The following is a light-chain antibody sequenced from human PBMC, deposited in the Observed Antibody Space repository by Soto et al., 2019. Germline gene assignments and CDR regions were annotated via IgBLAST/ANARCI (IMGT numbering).Light chain of an antibody. J-gene: IGLJ3*02. CDR2: EVN. CDR1: SSDIGGYNS. V-gene: IGLV2-8*01. CDR3: QSYDSSLSGSV. Sequence: QSALTQPPSASGSPGQSVTISCTGTSSDIGGYNSVSWYQQHPGKAPRLMIYEVNKRPSGVPDRFSGSKSGYTASLAITGLQAEDEADYYCQSYDSSLSGSVFGGGTKLTVL.